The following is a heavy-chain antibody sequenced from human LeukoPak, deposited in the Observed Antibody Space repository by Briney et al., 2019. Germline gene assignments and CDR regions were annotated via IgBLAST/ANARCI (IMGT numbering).Heavy chain of an antibody. D-gene: IGHD5-12*01. Sequence: ASVKVSCKASGYTFTTYGITWVRQAPGQGLEWMGWISPYNGNTNYAQKLQGRVTVTTDTSTSTAYMELRSLRYDDTAVFYCAREVGGYQIDCWGQGTLVTVSS. CDR2: ISPYNGNT. V-gene: IGHV1-18*01. CDR1: GYTFTTYG. J-gene: IGHJ4*02. CDR3: AREVGGYQIDC.